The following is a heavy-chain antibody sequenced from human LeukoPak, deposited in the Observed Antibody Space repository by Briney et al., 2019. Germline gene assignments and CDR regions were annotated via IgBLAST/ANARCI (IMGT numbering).Heavy chain of an antibody. V-gene: IGHV3-48*02. D-gene: IGHD3-16*01. CDR2: IGSSGSAM. CDR1: GFTFSSYS. CDR3: PPPTGGGTHYYSPPRDV. Sequence: GGSLRLSCAASGFTFSSYSVNWVRQAPGKGLEWVSYIGSSGSAMYYADSVKGRFTISRDNAENSLYLQMNSLRDEDTAVYYGPPPTGGGTHYYSPPRDVGAQGTPAPV. J-gene: IGHJ6*02.